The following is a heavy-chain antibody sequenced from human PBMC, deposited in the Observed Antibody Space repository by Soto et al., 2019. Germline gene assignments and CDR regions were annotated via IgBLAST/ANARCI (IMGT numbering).Heavy chain of an antibody. J-gene: IGHJ6*03. Sequence: EVQLVESGGGLVQPGGSLRLSCAASGFTFSSYWMSWVRQAPGKGLEWVANIKQDGSEKYYVDSVKGRFTISRDNAKNSLYLQMNSLRAEDTAVYYCARDAPGDIVVVVAARPSYYYYYYMDVWGKGTTVTVSS. CDR2: IKQDGSEK. CDR1: GFTFSSYW. CDR3: ARDAPGDIVVVVAARPSYYYYYYMDV. D-gene: IGHD2-15*01. V-gene: IGHV3-7*01.